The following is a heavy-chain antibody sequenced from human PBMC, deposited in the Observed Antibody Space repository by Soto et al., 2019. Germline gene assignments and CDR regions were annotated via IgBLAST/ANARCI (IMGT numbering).Heavy chain of an antibody. J-gene: IGHJ5*01. CDR1: GFSLSTDGVG. Sequence: QITLKESGPTLVKPRQTLTLTCSFSGFSLSTDGVGVGWFRQPPGKALEWLAIIYWDGERRYSASLKSRLTITLHTAKYQVVLTMTNMDPVYTATYFCVHRLRRPLVPRPSHTLFDPWGQGSLVTVTS. D-gene: IGHD3-10*01. V-gene: IGHV2-5*02. CDR3: VHRLRRPLVPRPSHTLFDP. CDR2: IYWDGER.